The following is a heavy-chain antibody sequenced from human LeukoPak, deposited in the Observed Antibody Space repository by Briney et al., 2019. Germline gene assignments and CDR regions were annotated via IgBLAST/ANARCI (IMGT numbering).Heavy chain of an antibody. J-gene: IGHJ4*02. CDR3: ARGRFNTYYFDY. V-gene: IGHV3-11*01. CDR2: ISSTGFTK. D-gene: IGHD3-10*01. Sequence: GGSLRLSCAAPGFTSSDYYMSWIRQAPGKGLEWVSYISSTGFTKYYADSVKGRFTISRDNAENSLYLQMNSLRAEDTAVYYCARGRFNTYYFDYWGQGTLVTVSS. CDR1: GFTSSDYY.